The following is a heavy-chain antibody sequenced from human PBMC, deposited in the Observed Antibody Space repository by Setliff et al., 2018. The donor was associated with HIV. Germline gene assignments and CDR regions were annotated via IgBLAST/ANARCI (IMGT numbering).Heavy chain of an antibody. CDR2: VSYTGTT. CDR1: GGSISSGDYY. CDR3: ARLSTTSRDFDS. Sequence: KPSETLSLTCTVSGGSISSGDYYWSWIRQPPGKGLEWIGFVSYTGTTRYSPSLKSRITISIDTSKNQFSLQLSSVTAADTAVYYCARLSTTSRDFDSWGQGTLVTVSS. D-gene: IGHD3-10*01. V-gene: IGHV4-30-4*08. J-gene: IGHJ4*02.